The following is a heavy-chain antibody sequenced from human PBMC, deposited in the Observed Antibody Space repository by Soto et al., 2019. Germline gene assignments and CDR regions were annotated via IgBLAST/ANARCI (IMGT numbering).Heavy chain of an antibody. CDR2: LYSGDSDT. Sequence: PGESLKISCKGSGYSFANYCIAWVRQMPGKGLEWMGILYSGDSDTRYSPSFQGQVVISGDKSINTAYLQWTSLKASDTAMYYCARGSSGFYDYWGQGILVTVSS. J-gene: IGHJ4*02. V-gene: IGHV5-51*01. CDR1: GYSFANYC. CDR3: ARGSSGFYDY. D-gene: IGHD6-19*01.